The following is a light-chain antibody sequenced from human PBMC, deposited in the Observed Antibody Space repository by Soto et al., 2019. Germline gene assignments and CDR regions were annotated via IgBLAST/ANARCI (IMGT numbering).Light chain of an antibody. J-gene: IGKJ1*01. CDR2: AAS. CDR3: QKYDSAPWA. CDR1: QSISSY. Sequence: DIQMTQTPSSLSASVGDRVTITCRASQSISSYLNWYQQKPGKVPTVLIYAASTLQSGVPSRFSGSGSGTDFTLTISSLQRDDVATYYCQKYDSAPWAFGQGTKVDI. V-gene: IGKV1-27*01.